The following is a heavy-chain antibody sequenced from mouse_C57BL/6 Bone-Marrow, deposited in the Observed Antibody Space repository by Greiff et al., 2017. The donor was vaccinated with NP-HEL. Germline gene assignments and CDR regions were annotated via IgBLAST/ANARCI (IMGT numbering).Heavy chain of an antibody. CDR1: GFTFSDYY. CDR3: ARDYGSSYVGWYFDV. Sequence: EVKVVESEGGLVQPGSSMKLSCTASGFTFSDYYMAWVRQVPEKGLEWVANINYDGSSTYYLDSLKSRFIISRDNAKNILYLQMSSLKSEDTATYYCARDYGSSYVGWYFDVWGTGTTVTVSS. V-gene: IGHV5-16*01. D-gene: IGHD1-1*01. CDR2: INYDGSST. J-gene: IGHJ1*03.